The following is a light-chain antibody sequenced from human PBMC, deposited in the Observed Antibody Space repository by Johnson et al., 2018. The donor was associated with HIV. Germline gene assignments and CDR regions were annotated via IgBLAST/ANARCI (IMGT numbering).Light chain of an antibody. V-gene: IGLV1-51*02. J-gene: IGLJ1*01. Sequence: QSVLTQPPSVSAAPGQKVTISSSGGSSNIGNNYVSWYQQLPRAAPKLLIYENSKRPSGIPDRFSASESGTSATLGITRLQTGDEADYYCGAWDSSLSAHYVFGTGTKVTVL. CDR3: GAWDSSLSAHYV. CDR2: ENS. CDR1: SSNIGNNY.